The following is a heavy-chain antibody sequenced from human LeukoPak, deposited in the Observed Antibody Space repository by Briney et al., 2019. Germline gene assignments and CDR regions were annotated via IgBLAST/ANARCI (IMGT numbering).Heavy chain of an antibody. Sequence: PSETLSLTCAVNGGSFSDYLWTWIRQSPGKGLEWIGEINQGGRTNFNPSLKSRVTISADRSKYHFSLTLRSVTAAGTAVYYCARGKRVWFGELMTSFSYFYIDVWGRGTTVIVSS. CDR2: INQGGRT. CDR1: GGSFSDYL. CDR3: ARGKRVWFGELMTSFSYFYIDV. J-gene: IGHJ6*03. V-gene: IGHV4-34*01. D-gene: IGHD3-10*01.